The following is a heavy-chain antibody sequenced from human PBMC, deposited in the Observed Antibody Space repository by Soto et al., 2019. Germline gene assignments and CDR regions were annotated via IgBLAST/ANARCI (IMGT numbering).Heavy chain of an antibody. Sequence: QVQLQESRQGLVKPSETLSLTCTVSGDSISTYYWSWIRLSPGKGLVCIGYIYYSVENNYNPSVKRRVTISVFRTKNQFSLKLSSVTAADTAVNYCARDQGGEVLTGSGMDVWCHGTTVTVSS. CDR1: GDSISTYY. V-gene: IGHV4-59*01. J-gene: IGHJ6*01. CDR2: IYYSVEN. D-gene: IGHD3-10*01. CDR3: ARDQGGEVLTGSGMDV.